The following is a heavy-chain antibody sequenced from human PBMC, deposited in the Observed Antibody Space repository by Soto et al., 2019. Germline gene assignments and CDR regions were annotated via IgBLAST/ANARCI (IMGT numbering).Heavy chain of an antibody. Sequence: SVKVSCKASGGTFSSYAISWVRQTPGQGLEWMGGIIPIFGTANYAQKFQGRVTITADKSTSTAYMELSSLRSEDTAVYYCARRASYGVRSDWFDPWGQGTLVTVSS. CDR2: IIPIFGTA. J-gene: IGHJ5*02. D-gene: IGHD5-18*01. CDR1: GGTFSSYA. CDR3: ARRASYGVRSDWFDP. V-gene: IGHV1-69*06.